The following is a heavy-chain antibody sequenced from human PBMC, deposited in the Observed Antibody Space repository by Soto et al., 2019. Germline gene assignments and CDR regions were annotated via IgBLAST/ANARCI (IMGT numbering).Heavy chain of an antibody. D-gene: IGHD6-13*01. Sequence: QVQLVQSGAEVKKPGASVKVSCKASGYTFTSYGISWVRQAPGQGLEWMGWISAYNGNTKYAQKFQGRVTMTTDTPTNTAYMELRSLRSDDTAVYYCARDRQQLAVHYYYGMDVWGLGITVSVSS. CDR1: GYTFTSYG. CDR3: ARDRQQLAVHYYYGMDV. J-gene: IGHJ6*02. CDR2: ISAYNGNT. V-gene: IGHV1-18*01.